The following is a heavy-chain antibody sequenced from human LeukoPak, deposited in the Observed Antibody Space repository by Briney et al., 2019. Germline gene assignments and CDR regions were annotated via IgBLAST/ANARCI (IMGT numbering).Heavy chain of an antibody. CDR3: AKYLSRAFDC. V-gene: IGHV3-7*01. Sequence: GGSLRLSCAVSGITLSNYGMSWVRQAPGKGPELVAHINHDGSHTGYVDSVKGRFTISRDNSKNSLYLQLNSLRAEDTAMYYCAKYLSRAFDCWGQGSLITVSS. J-gene: IGHJ4*02. D-gene: IGHD2/OR15-2a*01. CDR2: INHDGSHT. CDR1: GITLSNYG.